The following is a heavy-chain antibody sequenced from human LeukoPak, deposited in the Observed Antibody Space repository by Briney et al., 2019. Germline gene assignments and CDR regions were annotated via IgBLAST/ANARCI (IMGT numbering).Heavy chain of an antibody. CDR2: IYYSGST. J-gene: IGHJ4*02. CDR1: GGSISSGDYY. V-gene: IGHV4-30-4*08. CDR3: ARAGLGYSSSSFDY. D-gene: IGHD6-6*01. Sequence: SETLSLTCTVSGGSISSGDYYWSWIRQPPGKGLEWIGYIYYSGSTYYNPSLNSRVTISVDTSKNQFSLKLSSVTAADTAVYYCARAGLGYSSSSFDYWGQGTLVTVSS.